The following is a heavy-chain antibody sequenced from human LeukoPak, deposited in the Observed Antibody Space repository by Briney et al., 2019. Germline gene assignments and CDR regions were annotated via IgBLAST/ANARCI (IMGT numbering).Heavy chain of an antibody. V-gene: IGHV3-74*01. CDR3: AREWFGYCTDGNCYGAFDF. CDR2: IKDDGYST. Sequence: PGGSLRLSCVASGFTFSSYWMNWVRQAPGKGLVWVSRIKDDGYSTTYADSVKGRLTISRDNAKNTLYLQMNSLRAEDTAVYYCAREWFGYCTDGNCYGAFDFWGQGTMVTVSS. CDR1: GFTFSSYW. J-gene: IGHJ3*01. D-gene: IGHD2-15*01.